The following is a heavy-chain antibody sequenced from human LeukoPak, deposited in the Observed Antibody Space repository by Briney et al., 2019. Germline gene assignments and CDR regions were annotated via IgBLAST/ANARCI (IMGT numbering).Heavy chain of an antibody. Sequence: PGGSLRLSCAASGFTLSSYEMNWVRQAPGKGLEWVSYISSSGSTIYYADSVKGRFTISRDNAKNSLYLQMNSLRAEDTAVYYCARDSYSHSTYYYYGMDVWGQGTTVTVSS. D-gene: IGHD5-18*01. CDR3: ARDSYSHSTYYYYGMDV. CDR1: GFTLSSYE. V-gene: IGHV3-48*03. J-gene: IGHJ6*02. CDR2: ISSSGSTI.